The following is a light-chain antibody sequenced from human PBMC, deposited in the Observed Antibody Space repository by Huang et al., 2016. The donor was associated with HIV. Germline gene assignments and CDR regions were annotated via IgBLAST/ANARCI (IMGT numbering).Light chain of an antibody. J-gene: IGKJ5*01. CDR1: KGVSSN. V-gene: IGKV3-15*01. CDR2: GAS. CDR3: QQYNNWPPKIT. Sequence: EIVMTQSPATLSVSPGERATLSCRASKGVSSNLAWYQQKPGQAPRLLFYGASNRDTGIPARFSGSESGTEFTLTISSLQSEDFAVYYCQQYNNWPPKITFGQGTRLEIK.